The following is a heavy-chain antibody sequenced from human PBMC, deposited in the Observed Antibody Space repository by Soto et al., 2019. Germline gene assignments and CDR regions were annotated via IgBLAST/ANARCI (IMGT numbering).Heavy chain of an antibody. J-gene: IGHJ4*02. CDR3: ARRAWGELQFDY. V-gene: IGHV3-23*01. Sequence: EVQLLESGGGLVQPGGSLRLSCVVSGFTFSRYAMTWVRQAPGKGLEWVSSITGSGTNTYYADSVKGRFTISRGNAKNTLYLQMNSLRAEDTAIYYCARRAWGELQFDYWGQGTLVTVSS. CDR2: ITGSGTNT. CDR1: GFTFSRYA. D-gene: IGHD3-10*01.